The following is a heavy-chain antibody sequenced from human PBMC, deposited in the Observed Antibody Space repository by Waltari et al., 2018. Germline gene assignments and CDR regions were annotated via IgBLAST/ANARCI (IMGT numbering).Heavy chain of an antibody. CDR3: TTEKYQLLHWFDP. D-gene: IGHD2-2*01. Sequence: EVQLVESGGGLVKPGGSLRLSCAASGFTFSNAWMSWVRQAPGKGLEWVGRIKSKTDGGTTDSAAPMKGRFTISRDDSKNTVYLQTNSLTPEDTAVYYCTTEKYQLLHWFDPWGQGTLVTVSS. CDR1: GFTFSNAW. CDR2: IKSKTDGGTT. J-gene: IGHJ5*02. V-gene: IGHV3-15*01.